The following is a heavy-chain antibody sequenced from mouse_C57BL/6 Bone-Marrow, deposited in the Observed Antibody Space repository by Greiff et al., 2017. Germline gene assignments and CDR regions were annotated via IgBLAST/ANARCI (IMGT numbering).Heavy chain of an antibody. CDR2: IWRGGST. V-gene: IGHV2-5*01. D-gene: IGHD1-1*01. CDR1: GFSLTSYG. J-gene: IGHJ1*03. CDR3: AKGGYYGSSIYWYVDV. Sequence: QVQLQQSGPGLVQPSQSLSITCTVSGFSLTSYGVHWVRQSPGKGLEWLGVIWRGGSTDYNAAFMSSLSITKDNSKSQVFFKMNSLQAADTAIYYGAKGGYYGSSIYWYVDVWGTGTTVTVSS.